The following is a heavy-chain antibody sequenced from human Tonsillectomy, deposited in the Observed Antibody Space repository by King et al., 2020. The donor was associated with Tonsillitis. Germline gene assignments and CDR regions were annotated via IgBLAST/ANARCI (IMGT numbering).Heavy chain of an antibody. CDR3: ARGGYSHAVRDFDY. Sequence: QLVQSGAEVKKPGSSVKVSCKASGGTFSSYAISWVRQAPGQGLEWMGEIIPIFGTANYAQKFQGRVTITADESTSTAYMELSSLRSEDTAVYYCARGGYSHAVRDFDYWGQGALVTVSS. D-gene: IGHD5-18*01. CDR1: GGTFSSYA. CDR2: IIPIFGTA. V-gene: IGHV1-69*01. J-gene: IGHJ4*02.